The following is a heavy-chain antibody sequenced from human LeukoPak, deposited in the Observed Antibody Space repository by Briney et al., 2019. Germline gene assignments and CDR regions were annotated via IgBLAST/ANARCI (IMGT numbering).Heavy chain of an antibody. Sequence: VASVKVSCKASGYTLTDYYMHWVRQAPGQGLEWMGRINPNSGGTNYAQKLQGRVTMTRDTSISTVYMELSRLRSDDTAVYYCARVGYYESSGYYEYWGQGTLVTVSS. V-gene: IGHV1-2*06. CDR1: GYTLTDYY. D-gene: IGHD3-22*01. CDR3: ARVGYYESSGYYEY. CDR2: INPNSGGT. J-gene: IGHJ4*02.